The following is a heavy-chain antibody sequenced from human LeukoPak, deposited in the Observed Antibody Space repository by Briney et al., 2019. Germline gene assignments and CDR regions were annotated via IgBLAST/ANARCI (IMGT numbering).Heavy chain of an antibody. V-gene: IGHV3-9*03. J-gene: IGHJ5*02. CDR2: ISWNSGSI. Sequence: GRSLRLSCAASGFTFDDYAMHWVRQAPGKGLEWVSGISWNSGSIGYADSVKGRFTISRDNAKNSLYLQMNSLRAEDMALYYCAKAGNYDILTGYWFDHWGQGTLVTVSS. CDR3: AKAGNYDILTGYWFDH. D-gene: IGHD3-9*01. CDR1: GFTFDDYA.